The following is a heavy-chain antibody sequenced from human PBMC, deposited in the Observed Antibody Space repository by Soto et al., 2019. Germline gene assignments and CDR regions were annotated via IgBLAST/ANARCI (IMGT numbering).Heavy chain of an antibody. D-gene: IGHD6-19*01. J-gene: IGHJ3*02. CDR2: ISAYNGNT. V-gene: IGHV1-18*01. CDR3: ARRILGIAVAGNAFDI. Sequence: QVQLVQSGAEVKKPGASVKVSCKASGYTFTSYGISWVRQAPGQGLEWMGWISAYNGNTNYAQKIQGRVTMTTDTATSTAYMELRSLRSDATAVYYCARRILGIAVAGNAFDIWGQGTMVTVSS. CDR1: GYTFTSYG.